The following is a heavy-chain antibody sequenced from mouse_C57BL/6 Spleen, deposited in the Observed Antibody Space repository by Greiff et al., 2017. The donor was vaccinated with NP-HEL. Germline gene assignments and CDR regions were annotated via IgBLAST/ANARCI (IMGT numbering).Heavy chain of an antibody. V-gene: IGHV5-2*01. CDR2: INSDGGST. CDR1: EYEFPSHD. CDR3: AGNGYDGFYAMDY. D-gene: IGHD2-2*01. J-gene: IGHJ4*01. Sequence: EVQRVESGGGLVQPGESLKLSCESNEYEFPSHDMSWVRKTPEKRLELVAAINSDGGSTYYPDTMERRFIISRDNTKKTLYLQMSSLRSEDTALYYWAGNGYDGFYAMDYWGQGTAVTVSS.